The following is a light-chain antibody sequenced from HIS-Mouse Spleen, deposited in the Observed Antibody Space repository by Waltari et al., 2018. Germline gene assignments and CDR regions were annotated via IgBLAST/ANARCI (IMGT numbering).Light chain of an antibody. CDR2: AVS. V-gene: IGLV2-8*01. CDR3: SSYAGSNNYV. Sequence: QSALTQPPSASGSPGQSVTISCTGTSSDVGGYNYVSWYQQHPGKAPKLMIYAVSKRPSGVADRFSGSKSGNTASLTVSGLQAEDEADYYCSSYAGSNNYVFGTGTKVTVL. CDR1: SSDVGGYNY. J-gene: IGLJ1*01.